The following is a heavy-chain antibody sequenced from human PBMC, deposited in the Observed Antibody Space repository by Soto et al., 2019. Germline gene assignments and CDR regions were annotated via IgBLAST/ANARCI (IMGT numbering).Heavy chain of an antibody. CDR2: IYWDDDK. Sequence: QITLKESGPTLVKPTQTLTLTCTFSEFYLCTIGVGVGWIRQPPGKALEWLALIYWDDDKRYSPPLKSRLTITKDTSKNQVVLTITNMDPVDTATYYCAHGARDSGIYLSWFDPWGQGTLVTVSS. CDR1: EFYLCTIGVG. CDR3: AHGARDSGIYLSWFDP. D-gene: IGHD3-10*01. J-gene: IGHJ5*02. V-gene: IGHV2-5*02.